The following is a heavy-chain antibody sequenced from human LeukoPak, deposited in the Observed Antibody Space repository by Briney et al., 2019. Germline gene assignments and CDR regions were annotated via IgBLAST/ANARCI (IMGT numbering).Heavy chain of an antibody. Sequence: GGSLRLSCAASGFTFSDYYMSWIRQAPGKGLEWVSYISSSGSTIYYADSVKGRFTISRDNAKSSLYLQMNSLRAEDTAVYYCARDSFAGYDSSGYSSYDYWGQGTLVIVSS. CDR2: ISSSGSTI. J-gene: IGHJ4*02. CDR3: ARDSFAGYDSSGYSSYDY. CDR1: GFTFSDYY. D-gene: IGHD3-22*01. V-gene: IGHV3-11*04.